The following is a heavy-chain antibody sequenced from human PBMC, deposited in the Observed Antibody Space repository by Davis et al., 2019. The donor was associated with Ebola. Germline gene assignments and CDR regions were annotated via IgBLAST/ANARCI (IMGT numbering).Heavy chain of an antibody. J-gene: IGHJ6*02. CDR2: IVVGSGNT. CDR3: AADNSPKGTTFGVVIIGGNYYGMDV. D-gene: IGHD3-3*01. Sequence: SVKVSCKASGFTFTSSAVQWVRQARGQRLEWIGWIVVGSGNTNYAQKFQERVTITRDMSTSTAYMELSSLRSEDTAVYYCAADNSPKGTTFGVVIIGGNYYGMDVWGQGTTVTVSS. CDR1: GFTFTSSA. V-gene: IGHV1-58*01.